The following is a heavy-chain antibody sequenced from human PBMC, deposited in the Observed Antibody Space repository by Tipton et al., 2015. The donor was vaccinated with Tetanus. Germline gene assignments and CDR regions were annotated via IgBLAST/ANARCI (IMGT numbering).Heavy chain of an antibody. D-gene: IGHD3-16*01. CDR1: GFTFSNYA. CDR2: IIRSGGDT. J-gene: IGHJ3*02. V-gene: IGHV3-23*01. Sequence: AASGFTFSNYAMGWVRQAPGRGLEWVSGIIRSGGDTYYADSVKGRFTISRDNSKNTVSLQMNSLKAEDTAMYYCAKVALRKSFDIWGQGTMVTVSA. CDR3: AKVALRKSFDI.